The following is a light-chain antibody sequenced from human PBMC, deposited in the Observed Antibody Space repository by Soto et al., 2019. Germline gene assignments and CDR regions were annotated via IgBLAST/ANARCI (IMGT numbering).Light chain of an antibody. Sequence: QSVLTQPASVSGSPGQSITISCTETSSDVGSYNLVSWYQQHPGKAPKLIIYEDNKRPSGVSNHFSGSKSGNTASLTISGLQAEDEADYYCCSYAGSSTWVFGGGTKLTVL. CDR2: EDN. J-gene: IGLJ3*02. V-gene: IGLV2-23*01. CDR3: CSYAGSSTWV. CDR1: SSDVGSYNL.